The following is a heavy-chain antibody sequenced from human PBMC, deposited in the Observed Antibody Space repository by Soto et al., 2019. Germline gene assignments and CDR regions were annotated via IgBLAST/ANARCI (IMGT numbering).Heavy chain of an antibody. CDR2: INHSGST. J-gene: IGHJ4*02. D-gene: IGHD6-19*01. CDR1: GGSFSGYY. V-gene: IGHV4-34*01. CDR3: ASRYDSSGWTSGGY. Sequence: SETLSLTCAVYGGSFSGYYWSWIRQPPGKGLEWIGEINHSGSTNYDPSLKSRVTISVDTSKNQFSLKLSSVTAADTAVYYCASRYDSSGWTSGGYWGQGTLVSVSS.